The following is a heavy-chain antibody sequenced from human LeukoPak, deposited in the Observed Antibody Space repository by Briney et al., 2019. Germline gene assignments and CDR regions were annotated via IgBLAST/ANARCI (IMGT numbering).Heavy chain of an antibody. Sequence: PGGSLRLSCAASGFTVSRNYMSWVRQAPGKGLEWVSAISGSGGSTYYADSVKGRFTISRDNSKNTLYLQMNSLRAEDTAVYYCAKDQTRYGSGAGGFDPWGQGTLVTVSS. CDR2: ISGSGGST. V-gene: IGHV3-23*01. CDR1: GFTVSRNY. D-gene: IGHD3-10*01. CDR3: AKDQTRYGSGAGGFDP. J-gene: IGHJ5*02.